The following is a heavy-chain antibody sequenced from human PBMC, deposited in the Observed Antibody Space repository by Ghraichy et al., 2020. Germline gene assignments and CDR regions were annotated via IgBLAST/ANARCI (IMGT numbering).Heavy chain of an antibody. Sequence: GSLRLSCTVSGGSISSYYWSWIRQPPGKGLEWIGYIYYSGSTNYNPSLKSRVTISVDTSKNQFSLKLSSVTAADTAVYYCARHCGFGWGGCYYYYYMDVWGKGTTVTVSS. D-gene: IGHD6-19*01. CDR1: GGSISSYY. CDR2: IYYSGST. J-gene: IGHJ6*03. V-gene: IGHV4-59*08. CDR3: ARHCGFGWGGCYYYYYMDV.